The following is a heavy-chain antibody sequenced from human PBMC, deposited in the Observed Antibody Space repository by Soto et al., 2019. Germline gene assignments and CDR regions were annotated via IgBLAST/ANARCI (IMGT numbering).Heavy chain of an antibody. CDR2: INHSGST. CDR3: ARGLRPYYYDSSGVSFQH. CDR1: GGSFSGYY. J-gene: IGHJ1*01. Sequence: QVQLQQWGAGLLKPSETLSLTCAVYGGSFSGYYWSWIRQPPGKGLEWIGEINHSGSTNYNPSLKSRVTISVDTSKNQFSLKLSSVTAADTAVYYCARGLRPYYYDSSGVSFQHWGQGTLVTVSS. D-gene: IGHD3-22*01. V-gene: IGHV4-34*01.